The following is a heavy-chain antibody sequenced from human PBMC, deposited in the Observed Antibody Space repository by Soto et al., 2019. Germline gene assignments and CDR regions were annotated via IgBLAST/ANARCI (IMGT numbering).Heavy chain of an antibody. CDR2: IYYSGST. Sequence: PSETLSLTCTVSGGSVSSGSYYWSWIRQPPGKGLEWIGYIYYSGSTNYNPSLKSRVTISVDTSKNQFSLKLSSVTAADTAVYYCARSYSYGYWGYFDYWGQGTLVTVSS. D-gene: IGHD5-18*01. CDR1: GGSVSSGSYY. J-gene: IGHJ4*02. V-gene: IGHV4-61*01. CDR3: ARSYSYGYWGYFDY.